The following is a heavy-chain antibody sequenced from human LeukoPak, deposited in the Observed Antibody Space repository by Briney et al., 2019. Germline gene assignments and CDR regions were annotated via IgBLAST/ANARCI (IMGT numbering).Heavy chain of an antibody. CDR1: GGTFSSYA. D-gene: IGHD2-2*01. Sequence: ASVKVSCKASGGTFSSYAISWVRQAPGQGLEWMGGIIPIFGTANYAQKFQGRVTITTDESTSTAYMELSSLRSEDTAVYYCARGRPAAIPYYFDYWGQGTLVTVSS. CDR3: ARGRPAAIPYYFDY. V-gene: IGHV1-69*05. J-gene: IGHJ4*02. CDR2: IIPIFGTA.